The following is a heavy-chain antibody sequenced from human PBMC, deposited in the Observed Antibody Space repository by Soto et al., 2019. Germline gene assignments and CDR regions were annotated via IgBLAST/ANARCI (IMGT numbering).Heavy chain of an antibody. CDR2: TYYRSKWYN. CDR3: AGAGRTNYDFWSGYYIGSAIFDY. V-gene: IGHV6-1*01. Sequence: SETLSLTCAISGDSVSSNSAAWNWIRQSPSRGLEWLGRTYYRSKWYNDYAVSVKSRITINPDTSKNQFSLQLNSVTPEDTAVYYCAGAGRTNYDFWSGYYIGSAIFDYWGQGTLVTVSS. D-gene: IGHD3-3*01. J-gene: IGHJ4*02. CDR1: GDSVSSNSAA.